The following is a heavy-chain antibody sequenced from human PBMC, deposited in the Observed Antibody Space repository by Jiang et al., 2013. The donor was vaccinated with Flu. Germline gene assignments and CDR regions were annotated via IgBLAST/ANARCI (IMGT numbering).Heavy chain of an antibody. Sequence: GPGLVKPSQTLSLTCTVSGGSISSGGYYWSWIRQHPGKGLEWIGYIYYSGSTYYNPSLKSRVTISVDTSKNQFSLKLSSVTAADTAVYYCARVAWVGATKGYFQHWGQGTLVTVSS. CDR2: IYYSGST. D-gene: IGHD1-26*01. CDR3: ARVAWVGATKGYFQH. J-gene: IGHJ1*01. CDR1: GGSISSGGYY. V-gene: IGHV4-31*03.